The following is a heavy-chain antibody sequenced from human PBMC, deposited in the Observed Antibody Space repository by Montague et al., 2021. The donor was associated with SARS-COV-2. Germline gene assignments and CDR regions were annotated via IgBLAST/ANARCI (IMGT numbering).Heavy chain of an antibody. D-gene: IGHD3-16*01. J-gene: IGHJ4*02. CDR1: GVSVTDYY. CDR3: LRHPHYDGLNGPPDF. CDR2: VLYNKGT. V-gene: IGHV4-59*08. Sequence: SETLSLTCTVSGVSVTDYYWSWIRQPPGKGLEWVGDVLYNKGTNSNPSLTSRVAISVDTSKTQFSLGLTSVTAADPAFYYCLRHPHYDGLNGPPDFWDQGTLVTVSS.